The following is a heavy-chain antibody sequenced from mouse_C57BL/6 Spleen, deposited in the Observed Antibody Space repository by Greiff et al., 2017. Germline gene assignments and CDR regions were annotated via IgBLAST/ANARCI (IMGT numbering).Heavy chain of an antibody. CDR1: GYSITSGYY. D-gene: IGHD2-4*01. J-gene: IGHJ3*01. Sequence: ESGPGLVKPSQSLSLTCSVTGYSITSGYYWNWIRQFPGNKLEWMGYISYDGSNNYNPSLKNRISITRDTSKNQFFLKLNSVTTEDTATYYCARELDYDGGFAYWGQGTLVTVSA. CDR3: ARELDYDGGFAY. V-gene: IGHV3-6*01. CDR2: ISYDGSN.